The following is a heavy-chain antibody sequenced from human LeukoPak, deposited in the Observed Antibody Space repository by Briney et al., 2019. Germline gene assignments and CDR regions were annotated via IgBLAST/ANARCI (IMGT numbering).Heavy chain of an antibody. CDR3: TRRHITGSPEAFDY. Sequence: SETLSLTCTVSGGSISSYYWSWIRQPPGKGLEWIAYIYYSGSTNYNPSLKSRVTISVDTSKNQFSLKLSSVTAADTAVYYCTRRHITGSPEAFDYWGQGTLVTVSS. V-gene: IGHV4-59*01. CDR2: IYYSGST. CDR1: GGSISSYY. D-gene: IGHD3-10*01. J-gene: IGHJ4*02.